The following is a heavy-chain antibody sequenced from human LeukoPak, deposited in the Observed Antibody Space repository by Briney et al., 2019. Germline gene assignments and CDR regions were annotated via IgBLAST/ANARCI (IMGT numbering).Heavy chain of an antibody. J-gene: IGHJ4*02. Sequence: SGPTLVKPTQTLTLTCSFSGFSLSTSGVGVGWIRQPPGKALEWLALIYWDDDKRYSPSLSSRLTITKDTSKNQVVLTMTNMDPVDTATYYCAHRLPGYISGWSQGNFDYWGQGTLVTVTS. CDR3: AHRLPGYISGWSQGNFDY. D-gene: IGHD6-19*01. V-gene: IGHV2-5*02. CDR2: IYWDDDK. CDR1: GFSLSTSGVG.